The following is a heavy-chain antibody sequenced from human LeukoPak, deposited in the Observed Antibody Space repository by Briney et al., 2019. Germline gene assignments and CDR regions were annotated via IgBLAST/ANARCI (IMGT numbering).Heavy chain of an antibody. V-gene: IGHV1-3*01. CDR2: INAGNGNT. CDR1: GYTFTSYA. J-gene: IGHJ5*02. D-gene: IGHD3-3*01. CDR3: ARDRTYYDFWSGPLPVGNWFDP. Sequence: GALVKVSCKASGYTFTSYAMHWVRQAPGQRLEWMGWINAGNGNTKYSQKFQGRVTITRDTSASTAYMELSSLRSEDTAVYYCARDRTYYDFWSGPLPVGNWFDPWGQGTLVTVSS.